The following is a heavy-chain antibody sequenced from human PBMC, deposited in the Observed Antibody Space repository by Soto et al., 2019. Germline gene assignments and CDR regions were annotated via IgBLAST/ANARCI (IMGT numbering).Heavy chain of an antibody. CDR2: INPNSGGT. Sequence: QVQLVQSGAEVKKPGASVKVSCKASGYTFTGYYMHWVRQAPGQGLEWMGWINPNSGGTKYPQKFQGRVTMTRDTSITTGYMSLTGLKSDDTAGYYCARDLAKGGGSAGFDYWGQGPLVAVSS. V-gene: IGHV1-2*02. D-gene: IGHD2-15*01. J-gene: IGHJ4*02. CDR3: ARDLAKGGGSAGFDY. CDR1: GYTFTGYY.